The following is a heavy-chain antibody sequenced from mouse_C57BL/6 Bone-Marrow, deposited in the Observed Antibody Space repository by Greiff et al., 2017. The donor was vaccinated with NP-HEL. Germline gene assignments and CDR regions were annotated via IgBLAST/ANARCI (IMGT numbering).Heavy chain of an antibody. V-gene: IGHV5-17*01. J-gene: IGHJ3*01. CDR3: ARDLLEFAY. CDR1: GFTFSDYG. CDR2: ISSGSSTI. D-gene: IGHD1-1*01. Sequence: EVQLQQSGGGLVKPGGSLKLSCAASGFTFSDYGMHWVRQAPEKGLEWVAYISSGSSTIYYADTVKGRFTISRDNAKNTLFLQMTSLRSEDTAMYYCARDLLEFAYWGQGTLVTVSA.